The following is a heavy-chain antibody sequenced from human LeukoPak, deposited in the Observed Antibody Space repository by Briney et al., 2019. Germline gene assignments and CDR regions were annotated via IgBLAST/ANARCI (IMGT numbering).Heavy chain of an antibody. CDR3: ARDPLAVAGTLYFDY. J-gene: IGHJ4*02. Sequence: GGSLRLSCAASGFTVSSYSIHWVRQAPGKGLEWVAVISSDGSVKYYADSVMGRFTISRDNSKNTLYLQVSSLRVEDTAVYYCARDPLAVAGTLYFDYWGPGTL. CDR1: GFTVSSYS. D-gene: IGHD6-19*01. V-gene: IGHV3-30-3*01. CDR2: ISSDGSVK.